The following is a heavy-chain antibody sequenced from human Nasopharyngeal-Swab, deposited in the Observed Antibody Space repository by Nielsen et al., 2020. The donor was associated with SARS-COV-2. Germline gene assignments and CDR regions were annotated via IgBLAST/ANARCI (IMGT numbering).Heavy chain of an antibody. J-gene: IGHJ4*02. CDR2: ISYDGSNK. CDR3: AKEPSSGSYPS. V-gene: IGHV3-30*18. Sequence: GVSLKISCAASGFTFSSHGMHWVRQAPGKGLEWVAVISYDGSNKYYADSVKGRFTISRDNSKNTLYLQMNSLRAEDTAVYYCAKEPSSGSYPSWGQGTLVTVSS. CDR1: GFTFSSHG. D-gene: IGHD1-26*01.